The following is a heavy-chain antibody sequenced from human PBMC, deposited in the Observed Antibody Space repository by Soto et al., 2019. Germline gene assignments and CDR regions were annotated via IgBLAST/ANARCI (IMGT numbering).Heavy chain of an antibody. Sequence: SLTCTVSCASIISTTKYWGWIRQPPGRGLEWIGTISSIGSTYYNPSLEGRVTISVDTSKNQFSLKVTSVTAADTGLYYCARQDHGDYEFFFDYWGQGTLVTVSS. D-gene: IGHD4-17*01. V-gene: IGHV4-39*01. CDR1: CASIISTTKY. J-gene: IGHJ4*02. CDR3: ARQDHGDYEFFFDY. CDR2: ISSIGST.